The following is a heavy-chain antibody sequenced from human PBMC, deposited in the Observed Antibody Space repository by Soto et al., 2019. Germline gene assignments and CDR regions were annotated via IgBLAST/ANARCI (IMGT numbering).Heavy chain of an antibody. D-gene: IGHD4-17*01. V-gene: IGHV1-2*02. Sequence: SVKVSCKASGYTFTVYYIHGVVQAPGQGLEWMGWINSNSGDTNYAQKFQGRVTMARDTSINTAYMELSRLRSDDTAVYYCASLSPTVTSDYWGQGTLVTVSS. CDR1: GYTFTVYY. CDR2: INSNSGDT. CDR3: ASLSPTVTSDY. J-gene: IGHJ4*02.